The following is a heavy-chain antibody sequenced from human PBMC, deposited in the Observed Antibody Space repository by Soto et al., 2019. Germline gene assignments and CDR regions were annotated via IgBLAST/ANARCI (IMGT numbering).Heavy chain of an antibody. CDR1: GFTFSSYA. CDR2: ISGSGGST. V-gene: IGHV3-23*01. CDR3: ARTTGYYYYYMDV. Sequence: GGSLRLSCAASGFTFSSYAMSWVRQAPGKGLEWVSAISGSGGSTYYADSVKGLFTISRDNSKNTLYLQMNSLRAEDTVVYYCARTTGYYYYYMDVWGKGTTVTVSS. J-gene: IGHJ6*03.